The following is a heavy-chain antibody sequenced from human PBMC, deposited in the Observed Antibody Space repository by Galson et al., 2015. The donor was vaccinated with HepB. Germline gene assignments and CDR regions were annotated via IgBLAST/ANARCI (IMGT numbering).Heavy chain of an antibody. D-gene: IGHD4-17*01. CDR3: ARGVNHGDYNWFDP. V-gene: IGHV1-8*01. CDR2: MNPNSGNT. CDR1: GYTFTSYD. Sequence: SVKVSCKASGYTFTSYDINWVRQATGQGLEWMGWMNPNSGNTGYAQKFQGRVTMTRNTSISTAYMELSSLRSEDTAVYYCARGVNHGDYNWFDPWGQGTLVTVSS. J-gene: IGHJ5*02.